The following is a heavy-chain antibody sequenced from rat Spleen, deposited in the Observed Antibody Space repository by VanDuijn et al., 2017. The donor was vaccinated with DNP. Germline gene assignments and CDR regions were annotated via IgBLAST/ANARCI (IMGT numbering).Heavy chain of an antibody. D-gene: IGHD1-1*01. CDR2: IRYDGSST. Sequence: EVQVVESGGGLVQPGRSMKLSCAASGFTFSDYYMAWVRQAPTKGLEWVAYIRYDGSSTYYRDSVKGRFTISRDNAKTTLYLQMNSLRSEATATYYCARGVYYYSATYWYFDFWGPGTMVTVSS. V-gene: IGHV5-22*01. CDR3: ARGVYYYSATYWYFDF. CDR1: GFTFSDYY. J-gene: IGHJ1*01.